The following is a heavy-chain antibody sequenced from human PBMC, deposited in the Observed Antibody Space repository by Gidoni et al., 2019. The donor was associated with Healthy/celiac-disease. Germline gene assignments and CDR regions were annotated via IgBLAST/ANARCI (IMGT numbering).Heavy chain of an antibody. J-gene: IGHJ4*02. CDR2: IYYSGST. D-gene: IGHD3-22*01. V-gene: IGHV4-59*01. CDR1: GGSISSYY. Sequence: QVQLQESGPGLVTPSETLSLTCTVSGGSISSYYWSWIRQPPGKGLEWIGYIYYSGSTNYNPSLKSRVTISVDTSKNQFSLKLSSVTAADTAVYYCARSHDSSGYYPVYWGQGTLVTVSS. CDR3: ARSHDSSGYYPVY.